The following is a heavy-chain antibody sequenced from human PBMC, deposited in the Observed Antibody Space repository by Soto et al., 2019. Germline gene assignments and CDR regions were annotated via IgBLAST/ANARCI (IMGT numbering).Heavy chain of an antibody. D-gene: IGHD6-13*01. CDR3: VRVAGSASWYETDS. CDR1: GASLSDNY. CDR2: INHSGNT. J-gene: IGHJ4*02. V-gene: IGHV4-34*01. Sequence: SETLSLTCAVYGASLSDNYCNWLRQPPGKGLEWIGEINHSGNTNYNPSLRSRITILLDASTNQLSLKLSSVTAADTAVYFCVRVAGSASWYETDSWGQGILVTVSS.